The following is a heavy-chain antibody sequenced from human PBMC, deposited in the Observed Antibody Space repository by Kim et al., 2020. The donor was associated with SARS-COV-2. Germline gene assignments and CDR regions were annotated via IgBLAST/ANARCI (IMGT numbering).Heavy chain of an antibody. CDR3: ARGLWIQLWVPHYYYYGMDV. Sequence: SETLSLTCAVYGGSFSGYYWSWIRQPPGKGLEWIGEINHSGSTNYNPSLKSRVTIAVDTSKNQFSLKLSAVTAADRAVYYCARGLWIQLWVPHYYYYGMDVWGQGTTVTVSS. CDR2: INHSGST. CDR1: GGSFSGYY. D-gene: IGHD5-18*01. J-gene: IGHJ6*02. V-gene: IGHV4-34*01.